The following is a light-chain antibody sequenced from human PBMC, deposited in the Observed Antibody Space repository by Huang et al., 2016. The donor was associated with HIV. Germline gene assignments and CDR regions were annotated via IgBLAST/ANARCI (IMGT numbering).Light chain of an antibody. Sequence: DIVMTQSPLSLPVTPGEPASISCRSSQRLLHSDGYNYLDWYLQKPGQSPQLLIYLGCNRASGVPDRFIGSGSGTDFTLKISRVEAADVGVYYCMQALQTPLTFGGGTKVEIK. V-gene: IGKV2-28*01. J-gene: IGKJ4*01. CDR2: LGC. CDR3: MQALQTPLT. CDR1: QRLLHSDGYNY.